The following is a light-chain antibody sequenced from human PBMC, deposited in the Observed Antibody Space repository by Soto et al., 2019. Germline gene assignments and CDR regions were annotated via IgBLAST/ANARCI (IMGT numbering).Light chain of an antibody. CDR1: QSVSSN. CDR3: QQYGSSPLT. J-gene: IGKJ4*01. V-gene: IGKV3D-15*01. CDR2: GVY. Sequence: EIVMTQSPTILSVSPGERATLSCRASQSVSSNLAWYQQKPGQAPRLLIYGVYTRAPGIPARFSGSGSGTEFTLTISSLQSEDFAVYYCQQYGSSPLTFGGGTKVDIK.